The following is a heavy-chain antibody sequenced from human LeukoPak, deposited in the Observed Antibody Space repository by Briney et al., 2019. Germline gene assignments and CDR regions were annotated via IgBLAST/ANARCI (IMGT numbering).Heavy chain of an antibody. CDR2: ISYDGSNK. Sequence: TGGSLRLSCAASGFTFSSYGMHWVRQAPGKGLEWVAVISYDGSNKYYADSVKGRFTISRDNSKNTLYLQMNSLRAEDTAVYYCAKDPYDSSGYAYYFDYWGQGTLVTVSS. J-gene: IGHJ4*02. V-gene: IGHV3-30*18. CDR1: GFTFSSYG. CDR3: AKDPYDSSGYAYYFDY. D-gene: IGHD3-22*01.